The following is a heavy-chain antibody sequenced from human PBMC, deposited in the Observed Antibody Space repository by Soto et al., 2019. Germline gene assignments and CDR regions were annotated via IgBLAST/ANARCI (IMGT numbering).Heavy chain of an antibody. J-gene: IGHJ6*02. CDR2: ISWNSVSI. V-gene: IGHV3-9*01. D-gene: IGHD3-10*01. Sequence: GGSLRLSCAASGFNFNDYAMHWVRQAPGKGLEWVSSISWNSVSIGYADSVKGRFTISRDNAKNSLYLQMSSLRSEDTALYYCAKDMENGYNPYYYYGMDVWGQGTTVTVSS. CDR3: AKDMENGYNPYYYYGMDV. CDR1: GFNFNDYA.